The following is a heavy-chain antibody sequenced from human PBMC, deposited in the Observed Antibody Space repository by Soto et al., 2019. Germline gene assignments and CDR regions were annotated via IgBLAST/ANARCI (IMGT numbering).Heavy chain of an antibody. CDR2: IIPIFGTA. D-gene: IGHD2-2*01. J-gene: IGHJ6*02. V-gene: IGHV1-69*13. CDR1: GGTFSSYA. Sequence: SVKVSCKASGGTFSSYAISWVRQAPGQGLEWMGGIIPIFGTANYAQKFQGRVTITADESTSTAYMELSSLRSEDTAVYYCATLYCSSTSCYVGYSYYYYGMDVRGQGTTVTLPS. CDR3: ATLYCSSTSCYVGYSYYYYGMDV.